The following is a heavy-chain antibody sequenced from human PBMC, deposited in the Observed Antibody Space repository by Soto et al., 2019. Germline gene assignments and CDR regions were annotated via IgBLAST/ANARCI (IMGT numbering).Heavy chain of an antibody. J-gene: IGHJ5*02. V-gene: IGHV4-34*01. CDR2: INHSGST. CDR3: ARGYTMVRGVIITLRGAWFDP. D-gene: IGHD3-10*01. CDR1: GGSFSGYY. Sequence: PSETLSLTCAVCGGSFSGYYWSWIRQPPGKGLEWIGEINHSGSTNYNPSLKSRVTISVDTSKNQFSLKLSSVTAADTAVYYCARGYTMVRGVIITLRGAWFDPWGQGTLVTVSS.